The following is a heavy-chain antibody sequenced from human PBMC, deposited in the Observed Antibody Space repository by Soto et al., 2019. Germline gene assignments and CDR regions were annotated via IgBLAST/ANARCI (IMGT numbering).Heavy chain of an antibody. CDR2: INNDGSDT. V-gene: IGHV3-74*01. Sequence: PGGSLRLSCAASGLTFSTSSLHWVRQAPGKGLVWVARINNDGSDTSYADSVKGRFTMSRDNAKNMVYLQMNSLGVEDTAVYYCGSVFEYWGQGTQVTVSS. CDR1: GLTFSTSS. J-gene: IGHJ4*02. CDR3: GSVFEY.